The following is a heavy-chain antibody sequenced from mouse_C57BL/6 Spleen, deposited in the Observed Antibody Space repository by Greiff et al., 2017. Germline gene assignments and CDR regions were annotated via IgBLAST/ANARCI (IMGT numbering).Heavy chain of an antibody. Sequence: VQLQQSGPELVKPGASVKISCKASGYAFSSSYMNWVKQRPGKGLEWIGRIYPGDGDTNYNGKFKGKATLTADKSSSTAYMQLSSLTSEDSAVXFCAIAETYWGQGTLVTVSA. D-gene: IGHD1-1*01. CDR3: AIAETY. CDR2: IYPGDGDT. V-gene: IGHV1-82*01. J-gene: IGHJ3*01. CDR1: GYAFSSSY.